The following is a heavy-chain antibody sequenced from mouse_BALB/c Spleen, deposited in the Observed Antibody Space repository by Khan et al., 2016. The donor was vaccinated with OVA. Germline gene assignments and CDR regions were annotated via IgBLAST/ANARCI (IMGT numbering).Heavy chain of an antibody. D-gene: IGHD4-1*02. CDR1: GFSLTSFA. CDR2: IWSDGRT. Sequence: QMQLEESGPDLVAPSQSLSITCSVSGFSLTSFAIHWVRQPPGKGLEWLVVIWSDGRTTYNSSLKSRLSISKDNSKSQVFLKINSLQTDDTAIYYRDRHQLPLTMDYWGQGTSVTVSS. J-gene: IGHJ4*01. V-gene: IGHV2-6-2*01. CDR3: DRHQLPLTMDY.